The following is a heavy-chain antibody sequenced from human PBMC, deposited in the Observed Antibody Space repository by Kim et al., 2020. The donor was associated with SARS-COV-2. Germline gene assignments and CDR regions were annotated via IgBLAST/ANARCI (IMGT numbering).Heavy chain of an antibody. Sequence: GGSLRLSCAASGFTFSSYGMHWVRQAPGKGLEWVAVIWYDGSNKYYADSVKGRFTISRDNSKNTLYLQMNSLRAEDTAVYYCAREKTLYDSAELDPWGQGTLVTVSS. V-gene: IGHV3-33*01. J-gene: IGHJ5*02. CDR3: AREKTLYDSAELDP. CDR2: IWYDGSNK. D-gene: IGHD3-22*01. CDR1: GFTFSSYG.